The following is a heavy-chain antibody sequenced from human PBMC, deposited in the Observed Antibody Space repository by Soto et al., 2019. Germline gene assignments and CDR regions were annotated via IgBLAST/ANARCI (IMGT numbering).Heavy chain of an antibody. CDR2: MKPNSGNT. Sequence: QVQLVQSGAEVKKPGASVKVSCKASGYTFTSYDINWVRQATGQGLEWMGWMKPNSGNTGYAQKFQGRVSMTRKTSISTAYTELGSEGSEERAVSYCARGAQSGRSVYWGQRTLVTVSS. CDR1: GYTFTSYD. CDR3: ARGAQSGRSVY. V-gene: IGHV1-8*01. J-gene: IGHJ4*02. D-gene: IGHD1-26*01.